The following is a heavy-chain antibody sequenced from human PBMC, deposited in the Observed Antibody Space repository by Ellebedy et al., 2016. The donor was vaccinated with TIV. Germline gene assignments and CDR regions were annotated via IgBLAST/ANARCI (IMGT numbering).Heavy chain of an antibody. CDR1: GGSFSGYS. J-gene: IGHJ6*02. CDR3: ARGRRFFYYYGMDV. CDR2: INHSGST. D-gene: IGHD3-3*01. Sequence: MPSETLSLTCAVYGGSFSGYSWSWIRQSPGKGLEWIGEINHSGSTNYNPSLKSRVTISVDTSKNQFSLKLNSVTAADTAVYYCARGRRFFYYYGMDVWGQGTTVTVSS. V-gene: IGHV4-34*01.